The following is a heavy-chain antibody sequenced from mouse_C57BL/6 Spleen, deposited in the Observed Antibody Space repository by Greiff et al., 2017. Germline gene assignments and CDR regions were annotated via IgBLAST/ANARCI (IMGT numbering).Heavy chain of an antibody. CDR3: ARRSYYGNYVYYYAMDY. Sequence: EVQLQQSGPELVKPGASVKISCKASGYTFTDYYMNWVKQSHGKSLEWIGDINPNNGGTSYNQKFKGKATLTVDKSSSTAYMELRSLTSEDSAVYYCARRSYYGNYVYYYAMDYWGQGTSVTVSS. J-gene: IGHJ4*01. D-gene: IGHD2-1*01. V-gene: IGHV1-26*01. CDR1: GYTFTDYY. CDR2: INPNNGGT.